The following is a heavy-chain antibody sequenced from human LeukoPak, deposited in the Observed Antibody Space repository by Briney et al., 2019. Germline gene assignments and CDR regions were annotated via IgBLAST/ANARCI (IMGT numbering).Heavy chain of an antibody. Sequence: WASVKVSCKVSGSTLSDLSMHWVRQAPGKGLEWVGGFDPEDGGTVYAQKFQGRVTITADESTSTAYMELSSLRSEDTAVYYCAVGTPSSRDYWGQGTLVTVSS. D-gene: IGHD6-13*01. J-gene: IGHJ4*02. V-gene: IGHV1-24*01. CDR1: GSTLSDLS. CDR3: AVGTPSSRDY. CDR2: FDPEDGGT.